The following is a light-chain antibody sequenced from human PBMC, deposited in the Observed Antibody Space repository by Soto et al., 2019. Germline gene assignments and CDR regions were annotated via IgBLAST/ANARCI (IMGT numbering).Light chain of an antibody. CDR3: QQYGSSPRT. CDR1: QSLVYSDGSTY. V-gene: IGKV2-30*01. J-gene: IGKJ1*01. Sequence: DVVMTQSPLPLPVTLGQPASISCRSSQSLVYSDGSTYLSWFQQRPGQSPRRLIYKVSNRGSGVPDRFSGSGSGSDFTLTISRLEPEDFAVYYCQQYGSSPRTFGQGTKVDIK. CDR2: KVS.